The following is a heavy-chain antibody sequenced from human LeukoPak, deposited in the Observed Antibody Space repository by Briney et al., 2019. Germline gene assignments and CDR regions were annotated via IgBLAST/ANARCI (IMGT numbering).Heavy chain of an antibody. D-gene: IGHD2-2*01. V-gene: IGHV3-74*01. J-gene: IGHJ4*02. CDR2: INPDDEST. Sequence: GGSLRLSCAASGFTFRKYWLHWVRQAPGKGLVWVSRINPDDESTSYADSVKGRFTISRDNAKSTLYLQMNSLRAEDTAVYYCARALSRAIGYFDYWGQGTLVTVSS. CDR3: ARALSRAIGYFDY. CDR1: GFTFRKYW.